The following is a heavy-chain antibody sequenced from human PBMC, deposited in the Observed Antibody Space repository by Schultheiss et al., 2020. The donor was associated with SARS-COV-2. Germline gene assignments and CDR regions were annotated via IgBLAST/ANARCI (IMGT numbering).Heavy chain of an antibody. CDR2: ISGSGVST. CDR1: GFTFSSYA. D-gene: IGHD2-15*01. V-gene: IGHV3-23*01. CDR3: AREGIVVVVAAYLLDY. Sequence: GGSLRLSCAASGFTFSSYAMHWVRQAPGKGLEWVSGISGSGVSTYYADSVKGRFTISRDNSKNTLFLQINSLRAEDTAVYYCAREGIVVVVAAYLLDYWGQGTLVTVSS. J-gene: IGHJ4*02.